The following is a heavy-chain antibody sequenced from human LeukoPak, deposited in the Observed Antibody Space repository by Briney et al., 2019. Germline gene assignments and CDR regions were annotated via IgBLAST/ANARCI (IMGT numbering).Heavy chain of an antibody. CDR2: IYQGGST. D-gene: IGHD1-26*01. Sequence: PGGSLRLSCAVSTFTVASNYMSWVRQTPGKGLVWVSDIYQGGSTYYSDSVKGRFTISRDNSKNTLYLQMNGLTDEDTAIYYCAKKWGVGTTTLDYFDYWGQGTLVTVSS. V-gene: IGHV3-53*01. CDR1: TFTVASNY. J-gene: IGHJ4*02. CDR3: AKKWGVGTTTLDYFDY.